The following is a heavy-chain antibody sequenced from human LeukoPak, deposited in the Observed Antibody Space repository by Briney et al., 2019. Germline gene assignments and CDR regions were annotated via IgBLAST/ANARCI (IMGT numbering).Heavy chain of an antibody. J-gene: IGHJ4*02. CDR1: GGSFSGHY. V-gene: IGHV4-34*01. CDR3: ARLFYYGGSGYYGASEY. D-gene: IGHD3-22*01. Sequence: PSETLSLTCAVYGGSFSGHYWSWIRQRPGKGLEWIGEINHSGSSNYSPSLKSRVTISVDTSKNQFSLKLTSVTAADTAVYYCARLFYYGGSGYYGASEYWGQGNLVTVSS. CDR2: INHSGSS.